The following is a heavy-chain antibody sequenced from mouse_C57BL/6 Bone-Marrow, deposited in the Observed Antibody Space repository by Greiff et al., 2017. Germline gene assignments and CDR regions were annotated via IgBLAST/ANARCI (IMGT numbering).Heavy chain of an antibody. CDR1: GYSFTDYN. Sequence: VHVKQSGPELVKPGASVKIPCKASGYSFTDYNMNWVKQSNGKSLEWIGVINPNYGTTSYNQKFKGKATLTVDQSSSTAYMQLNSLTSEDSAVYYFASSYGSSPFAYWGQGTLVTVSA. J-gene: IGHJ3*01. CDR2: INPNYGTT. V-gene: IGHV1-39*01. D-gene: IGHD1-1*01. CDR3: ASSYGSSPFAY.